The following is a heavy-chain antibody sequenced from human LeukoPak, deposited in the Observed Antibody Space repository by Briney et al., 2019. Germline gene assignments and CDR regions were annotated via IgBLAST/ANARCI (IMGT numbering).Heavy chain of an antibody. D-gene: IGHD6-19*01. CDR1: GNTFTSYY. J-gene: IGHJ4*02. CDR2: INPSGGST. V-gene: IGHV1-46*01. CDR3: ARGQFRVAVAGVNFRY. Sequence: ASVKVSCKASGNTFTSYYMHWVQQAPGQGLEWTGIINPSGGSTSYAQKFQGRVTMTRDMSTSTVYMELSSLRSEDTAVYYCARGQFRVAVAGVNFRYWGQGTLVTVSS.